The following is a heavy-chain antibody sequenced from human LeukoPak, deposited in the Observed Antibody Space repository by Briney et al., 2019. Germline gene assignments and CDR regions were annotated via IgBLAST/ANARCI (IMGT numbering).Heavy chain of an antibody. D-gene: IGHD3-9*01. CDR3: AKDPTSVGGRHDWLLDS. CDR1: GFTFNNYA. J-gene: IGHJ5*02. V-gene: IGHV3-23*01. Sequence: GGSLRLSCAASGFTFNNYAMSWVRQAPGKGLEWVSTIGFGDDSAYYADSVKGRLTISRDNSKNTLYLQMNYLRAEDTAVYYCAKDPTSVGGRHDWLLDSWGQGTLVTVSS. CDR2: IGFGDDSA.